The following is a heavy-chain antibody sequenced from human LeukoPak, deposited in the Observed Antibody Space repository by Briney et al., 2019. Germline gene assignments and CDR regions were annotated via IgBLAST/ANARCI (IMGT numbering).Heavy chain of an antibody. D-gene: IGHD2-15*01. CDR1: GYTFTDYY. J-gene: IGHJ4*02. CDR2: INPNSGGT. CDR3: ARDVNGVVVVAATVDH. Sequence: ASVKASCKASGYTFTDYYIHWVRQAPGQGLEWMGWINPNSGGTVYTQKFQGRVTMTRDTSISTAYMELSRLRSDDTAVYYCARDVNGVVVVAATVDHWGQGTLVTVSS. V-gene: IGHV1-2*02.